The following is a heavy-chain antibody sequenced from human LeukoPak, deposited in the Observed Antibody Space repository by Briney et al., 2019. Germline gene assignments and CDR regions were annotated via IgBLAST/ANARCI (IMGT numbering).Heavy chain of an antibody. V-gene: IGHV6-1*01. D-gene: IGHD1-26*01. CDR3: ARIVGRAPDY. Sequence: SQTLSLTCAIYGDSVSSNSAAWNWIRQSPSRGLEWLGRTYYRSKWSNNYAISVKRRISINPDTSKNQFSLQLNSVTPEDTAIYYCARIVGRAPDYWGQGTLVTVSS. CDR2: TYYRSKWSN. J-gene: IGHJ4*02. CDR1: GDSVSSNSAA.